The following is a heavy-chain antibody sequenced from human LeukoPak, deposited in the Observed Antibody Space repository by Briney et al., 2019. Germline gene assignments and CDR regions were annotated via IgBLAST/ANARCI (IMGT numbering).Heavy chain of an antibody. CDR1: GFTFKNYA. CDR3: VSPVFINY. CDR2: IGSDGDST. D-gene: IGHD1-14*01. J-gene: IGHJ4*01. Sequence: RAGGSLRLSCAASGFTFKNYAMNWVCQAPGKGLEHVSTIGSDGDSTYYADSVKDRFTISRDNSKNALYLQMTSLRPEDSAVYYCVSPVFINYWGQGTLVTVSS. V-gene: IGHV3-64D*06.